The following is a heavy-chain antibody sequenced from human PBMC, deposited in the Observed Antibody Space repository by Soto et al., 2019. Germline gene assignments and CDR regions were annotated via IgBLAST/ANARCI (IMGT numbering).Heavy chain of an antibody. J-gene: IGHJ5*02. Sequence: QLQMQESGPGLVKPSETLSLTCTVSGGSISSSYKHWGWIRQPPGKGLEWIGTIYYSGNTYYNPSLKSRVTISVDTSKSQFSLKLTSVTAADTAVYYCASCTSGYDHNWFDPWGQGTLVTVSS. CDR3: ASCTSGYDHNWFDP. V-gene: IGHV4-39*01. CDR1: GGSISSSYKH. CDR2: IYYSGNT. D-gene: IGHD5-12*01.